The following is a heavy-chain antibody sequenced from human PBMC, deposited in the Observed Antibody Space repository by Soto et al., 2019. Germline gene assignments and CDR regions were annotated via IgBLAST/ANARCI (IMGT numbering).Heavy chain of an antibody. Sequence: EVQLLESGGGLVQPGGSLRLSCAASGFTFSSYAMSWVRQAPGKGLEWVSAFSGSGGSTYYADSVKGRFTISRDNSKNTLYLQMNSLRAEDTAVYYCAKDAAGDYSSQYYYGMDVWGQGTTVTVSS. CDR3: AKDAAGDYSSQYYYGMDV. D-gene: IGHD4-17*01. CDR1: GFTFSSYA. J-gene: IGHJ6*02. V-gene: IGHV3-23*01. CDR2: FSGSGGST.